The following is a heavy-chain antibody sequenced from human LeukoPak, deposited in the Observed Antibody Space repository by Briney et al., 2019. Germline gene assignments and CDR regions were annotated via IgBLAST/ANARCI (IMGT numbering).Heavy chain of an antibody. CDR1: GYTFTSYG. V-gene: IGHV1-18*01. J-gene: IGHJ4*02. Sequence: ASVKVSSKASGYTFTSYGISWVRQAPGQGLEWMGWISAYNGNTNYAQKLQGRVTMTTDTSTSTAYMELRSLRSDDTAVYFCARDESATYYDFWSGYDFDYWGQGTLVTVSS. D-gene: IGHD3-3*01. CDR2: ISAYNGNT. CDR3: ARDESATYYDFWSGYDFDY.